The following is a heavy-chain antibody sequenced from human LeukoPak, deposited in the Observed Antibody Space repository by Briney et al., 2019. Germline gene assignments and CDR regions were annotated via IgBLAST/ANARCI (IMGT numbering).Heavy chain of an antibody. D-gene: IGHD1-1*01. CDR2: IYTSGST. J-gene: IGHJ6*03. V-gene: IGHV4-4*07. CDR3: ARDLRTTGTAYMDV. CDR1: GGSISSYY. Sequence: SETLSLTCTVSGGSISSYYWSWIRQPAGKGLEWIGRIYTSGSTNYNPSLKSRVTMSVDTSKNQFSLKLSSVTAADTAAYYCARDLRTTGTAYMDVWGKGTTVTVSS.